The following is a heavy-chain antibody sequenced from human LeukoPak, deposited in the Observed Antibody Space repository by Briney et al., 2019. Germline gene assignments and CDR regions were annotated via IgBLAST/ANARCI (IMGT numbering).Heavy chain of an antibody. V-gene: IGHV4-39*01. CDR2: IYYPGST. CDR1: GGSVSSSRYY. J-gene: IGHJ4*02. D-gene: IGHD2-21*01. Sequence: SETLSLTCPLSGGSVSSSRYYWGWIRHPPGKGLEWIGSIYYPGSTYYKPSLKSRVTISVDASKNQLPLKLSSVTAADTAVSFCARHKSFAYLSPIHSWGQATLVTLSS. CDR3: ARHKSFAYLSPIHS.